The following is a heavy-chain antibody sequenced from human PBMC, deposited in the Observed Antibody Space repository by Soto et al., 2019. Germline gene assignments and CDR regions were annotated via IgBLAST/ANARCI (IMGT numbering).Heavy chain of an antibody. J-gene: IGHJ6*02. CDR2: IVVGSGNT. D-gene: IGHD3-3*01. Sequence: SVKVSCKASGFTFTSSAVQWVRQARGQRLEWIGWIVVGSGNTNYAQKFQERVTITRDMSTSTAYMELSSLRSEDTAVYYCAAERSYDFWSGYYDYYYGMDVWGQGTTVTVSS. CDR1: GFTFTSSA. V-gene: IGHV1-58*01. CDR3: AAERSYDFWSGYYDYYYGMDV.